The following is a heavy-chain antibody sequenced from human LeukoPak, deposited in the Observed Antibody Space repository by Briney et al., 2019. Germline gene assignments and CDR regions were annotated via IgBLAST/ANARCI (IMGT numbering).Heavy chain of an antibody. CDR3: ARAIAAAGNY. CDR2: ISSSSGHI. Sequence: PGGSLRLSCAASGFTFSTFSMNWVRQAPGKGLEWVASISSSSGHIYYADSVRGRFTISRDNAKNSTYLHMNSLRAEDTAIYYCARAIAAAGNYWGQGTLVTVSS. CDR1: GFTFSTFS. D-gene: IGHD6-13*01. V-gene: IGHV3-21*01. J-gene: IGHJ4*02.